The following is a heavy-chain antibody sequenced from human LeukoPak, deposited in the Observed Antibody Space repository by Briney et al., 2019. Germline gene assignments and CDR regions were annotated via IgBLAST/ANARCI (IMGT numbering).Heavy chain of an antibody. CDR1: GFTFSSYA. V-gene: IGHV3-23*01. CDR2: ISGSGGST. CDR3: AKDGRIVVVTAIGSIDY. Sequence: PGGSLRLSCAASGFTFSSYAMSWVRQAPGKGLEWVSAISGSGGSTYYADSVKGRFTISRDNSKNTLYLQMNSLRAEDTAVYYCAKDGRIVVVTAIGSIDYWGQGTLVTVSS. J-gene: IGHJ4*02. D-gene: IGHD2-21*02.